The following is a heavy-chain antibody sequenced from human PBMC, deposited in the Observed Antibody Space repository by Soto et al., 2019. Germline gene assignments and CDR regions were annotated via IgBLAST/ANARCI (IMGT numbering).Heavy chain of an antibody. D-gene: IGHD6-13*01. CDR3: ASPDGIAAAGTYGMDV. CDR1: GGTFSSYA. V-gene: IGHV1-69*06. J-gene: IGHJ6*02. Sequence: ASVKVSCKASGGTFSSYAISWVRQAPVQGLEWMGGIIPIFGTANYAQKFQGRVTITADKSTSTAYMELSSLRSEDTAVYYCASPDGIAAAGTYGMDVWGQGTTVTVSS. CDR2: IIPIFGTA.